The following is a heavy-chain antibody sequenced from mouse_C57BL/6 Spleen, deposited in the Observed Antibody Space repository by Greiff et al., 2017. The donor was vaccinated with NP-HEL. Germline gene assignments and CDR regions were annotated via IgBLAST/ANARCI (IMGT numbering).Heavy chain of an antibody. CDR2: IYPGDGDT. D-gene: IGHD1-1*01. V-gene: IGHV1-80*01. Sequence: VQLQQSGAELVKPGASVKISCKASGYAFSSYWMNWVKQRPGQGLEWIGQIYPGDGDTNYNGKFKGKATLTADKSSSTAYMQLSSLTSEDSAVYFCARGRDYGSSEYYFDYWGQGTTLTVSS. CDR3: ARGRDYGSSEYYFDY. CDR1: GYAFSSYW. J-gene: IGHJ2*01.